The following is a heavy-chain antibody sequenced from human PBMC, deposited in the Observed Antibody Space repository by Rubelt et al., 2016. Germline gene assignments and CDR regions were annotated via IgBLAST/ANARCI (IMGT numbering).Heavy chain of an antibody. CDR1: GGSFSGYY. CDR2: INHSGST. Sequence: QVQLQQWGAGLLKPSETLSLTCAVYGGSFSGYYWSWIRQPPGKGLEWIGEINHSGSTNYNPSLKSRVTISVDTSKNQFSLKLSSVTAADTAVYYCARGYCTNGVGYGGDYWGQGTLVTVSS. CDR3: ARGYCTNGVGYGGDY. V-gene: IGHV4-34*01. D-gene: IGHD2-8*01. J-gene: IGHJ4*02.